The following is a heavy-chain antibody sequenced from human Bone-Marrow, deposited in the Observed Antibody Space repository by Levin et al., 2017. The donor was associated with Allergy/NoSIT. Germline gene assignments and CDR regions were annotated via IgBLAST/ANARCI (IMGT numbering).Heavy chain of an antibody. V-gene: IGHV3-53*01. CDR3: ARGWFGELLSH. Sequence: GESLKISCAASGFTDSSNYMSWVRQAPGKGPEWVSVIYSGGSTYYADSVKGRFTISRDNSKNTLYLQMNSLRAEDTVVYYCARGWFGELLSHWGHGTLVTVSS. CDR2: IYSGGST. CDR1: GFTDSSNY. D-gene: IGHD3-10*01. J-gene: IGHJ4*01.